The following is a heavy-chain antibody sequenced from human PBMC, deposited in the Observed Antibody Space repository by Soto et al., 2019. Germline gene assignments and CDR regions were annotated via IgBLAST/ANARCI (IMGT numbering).Heavy chain of an antibody. J-gene: IGHJ5*02. CDR1: GYTLTELS. CDR3: ATWEQYCSSTSCYARFDP. D-gene: IGHD2-2*01. V-gene: IGHV1-24*01. CDR2: FDPEDGET. Sequence: GASVKVSCKVSGYTLTELSMHWVRQAPGKGFEWMGGFDPEDGETIYAQKFQGRVTMTEDTSTDTAYMELSSLRSEDTAVYYCATWEQYCSSTSCYARFDPWGQGTLVTVPQ.